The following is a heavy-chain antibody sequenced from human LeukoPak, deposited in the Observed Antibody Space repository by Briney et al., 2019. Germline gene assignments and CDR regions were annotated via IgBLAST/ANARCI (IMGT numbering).Heavy chain of an antibody. J-gene: IGHJ5*02. CDR2: ISAYNGNT. CDR1: GYTFTSYG. Sequence: ASVKVSCKASGYTFTSYGISWVRQAPGQGLEWMGWISAYNGNTNYAQKLQGRVTMTTDKSTSTAYMELSSLRSEDTAVYYCARELYSSSGANWFDPWGQGTLVTVSS. V-gene: IGHV1-18*01. CDR3: ARELYSSSGANWFDP. D-gene: IGHD6-13*01.